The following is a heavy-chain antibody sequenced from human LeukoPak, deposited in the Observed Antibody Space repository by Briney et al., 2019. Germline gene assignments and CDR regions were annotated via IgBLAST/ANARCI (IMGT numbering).Heavy chain of an antibody. CDR1: GFTFSSNY. Sequence: GGSLRLSCVASGFTFSSNYMSWVRQAPGKGLEWVSVIYSGGSTYYSDSVKGRFTISRDNSKNTLYLQMNSLRAEDTAVYYCASGSGSYRTPYYYMDVWGTGTTVTVSS. V-gene: IGHV3-53*01. D-gene: IGHD3-10*01. CDR2: IYSGGST. J-gene: IGHJ6*03. CDR3: ASGSGSYRTPYYYMDV.